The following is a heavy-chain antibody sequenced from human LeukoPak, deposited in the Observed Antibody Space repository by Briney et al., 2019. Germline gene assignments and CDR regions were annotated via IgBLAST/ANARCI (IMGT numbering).Heavy chain of an antibody. CDR1: GGSMSSISYY. CDR3: ARLAIRGYYYY. D-gene: IGHD3-3*01. Sequence: SETLSLTCTVSGGSMSSISYYWGWIRQPPGKGLEWIGSMYYSGSTYYNPSLKSRVTISVDTSKNQFSLKLSSVTAADTAVYYCARLAIRGYYYYWGQGTLVTVSS. CDR2: MYYSGST. J-gene: IGHJ4*02. V-gene: IGHV4-39*01.